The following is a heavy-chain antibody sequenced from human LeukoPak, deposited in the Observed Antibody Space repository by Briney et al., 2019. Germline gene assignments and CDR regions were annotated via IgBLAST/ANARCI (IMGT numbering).Heavy chain of an antibody. J-gene: IGHJ4*02. D-gene: IGHD2-15*01. CDR3: TTVDIVVVVAVTWTFDY. V-gene: IGHV3-15*04. CDR2: IESKTDGGTT. Sequence: GGSLRLSCAASGFTFSNAWMSWVRQAPGKGLEWVGRIESKTDGGTTDYAAPVKGRFTISRDDSKNTLYLQMNSLKTEDTAVYYCTTVDIVVVVAVTWTFDYWGQGTLVTVSS. CDR1: GFTFSNAW.